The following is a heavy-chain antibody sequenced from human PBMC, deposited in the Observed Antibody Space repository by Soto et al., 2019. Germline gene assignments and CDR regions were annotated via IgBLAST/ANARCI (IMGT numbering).Heavy chain of an antibody. CDR3: ARESSGYYEYFQH. V-gene: IGHV4-59*12. J-gene: IGHJ1*01. D-gene: IGHD3-22*01. CDR1: GGSICSYD. Sequence: PSETLSLTCTVSGGSICSYDWTWIRQPPGKGLEWIGYIYYSGSTNYNPSLKSRVTISVDTSKNQFSLKLSSVTAADTAVYYCARESSGYYEYFQHWGQGTLLTVSS. CDR2: IYYSGST.